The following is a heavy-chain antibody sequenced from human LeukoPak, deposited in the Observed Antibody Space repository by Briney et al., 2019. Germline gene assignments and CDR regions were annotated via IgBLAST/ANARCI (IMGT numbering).Heavy chain of an antibody. J-gene: IGHJ4*02. V-gene: IGHV4-30-4*02. CDR1: GGSISSGDYY. Sequence: SETLSLTCTVSGGSISSGDYYWSWIRQPPGKGLEWIGYIYYSGSTYYNPSLKSRVTISVDTSKNQFSLKLSSVTAADTAVYYCARGLTYYYDSSGYCFDYWGQGTLVTVSS. CDR2: IYYSGST. D-gene: IGHD3-22*01. CDR3: ARGLTYYYDSSGYCFDY.